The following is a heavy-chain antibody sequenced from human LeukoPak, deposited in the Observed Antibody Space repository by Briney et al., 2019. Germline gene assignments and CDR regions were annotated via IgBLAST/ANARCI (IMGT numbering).Heavy chain of an antibody. Sequence: GRSLRLSCAASGFTFSNYGMHWVRQAPGKGLECVAVKSYDGKYKYYSESVKGRFTISRDNSNNTLYLQMNSLRVDDTAVYYCAREFNYYDSSGYYNAQVPMDYWGQGTLVTVSS. CDR2: KSYDGKYK. J-gene: IGHJ4*02. CDR1: GFTFSNYG. V-gene: IGHV3-30*03. CDR3: AREFNYYDSSGYYNAQVPMDY. D-gene: IGHD3-22*01.